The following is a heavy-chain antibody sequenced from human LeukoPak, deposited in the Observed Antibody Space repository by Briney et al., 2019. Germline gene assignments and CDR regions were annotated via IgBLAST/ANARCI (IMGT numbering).Heavy chain of an antibody. V-gene: IGHV1-69*04. CDR2: IIPILGIA. J-gene: IGHJ1*01. CDR3: ARAIGDYGGEYFLH. D-gene: IGHD4-17*01. Sequence: SVKVSCKASGGTFSSYAISWVRQAPGQGLEWMGRIIPILGIANYAQKFQGRVTITADKSTSTAYMELSSLRSEDTAVYYCARAIGDYGGEYFLHWGQGTLVTVSS. CDR1: GGTFSSYA.